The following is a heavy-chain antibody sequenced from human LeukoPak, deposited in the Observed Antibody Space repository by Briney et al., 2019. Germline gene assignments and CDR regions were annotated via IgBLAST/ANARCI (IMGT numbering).Heavy chain of an antibody. CDR2: IYSGGRT. D-gene: IGHD2-2*02. V-gene: IGHV3-53*01. Sequence: GGSLRLSRAASGFTVRSNYMSWVRQAPGKGLEWVSIIYSGGRTYYADSVKGRFTISRDNSKDTLYLQMNSLRAEDTAAYYCARDQLGGSCGSTRCYTSFNSWGQGTVVTVSS. CDR3: ARDQLGGSCGSTRCYTSFNS. CDR1: GFTVRSNY. J-gene: IGHJ5*02.